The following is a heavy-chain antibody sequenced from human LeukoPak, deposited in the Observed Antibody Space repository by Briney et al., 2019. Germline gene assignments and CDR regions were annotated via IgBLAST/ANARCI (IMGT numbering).Heavy chain of an antibody. D-gene: IGHD6-6*01. CDR1: GDSISSSSYY. Sequence: PSETLSLTCTVSGDSISSSSYYWGWIRQPPGKGLEWIGSIYYSGSTYYNSSLKSRVTISVDTSKNQFSLKLSSVTAADTAVYYCARHPSQLAPFDPWGQGTLVTVSS. V-gene: IGHV4-39*01. J-gene: IGHJ5*02. CDR3: ARHPSQLAPFDP. CDR2: IYYSGST.